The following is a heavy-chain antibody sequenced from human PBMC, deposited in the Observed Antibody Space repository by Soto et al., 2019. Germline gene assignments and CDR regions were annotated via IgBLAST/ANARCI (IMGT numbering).Heavy chain of an antibody. CDR3: ARRGYGSGGSCDGSYDYYGMDV. V-gene: IGHV1-69*01. CDR2: IIPIFGTA. Sequence: QVQLVQSGAEVKKPGSSVQVSCKASGGTFSSYAISWVRQAPGQGLEWMGGIIPIFGTANYAQKFQGRVTITADESTSTAYMELSSLRSEDTAVYYCARRGYGSGGSCDGSYDYYGMDVWGQGTTVTVS. J-gene: IGHJ6*02. D-gene: IGHD2-15*01. CDR1: GGTFSSYA.